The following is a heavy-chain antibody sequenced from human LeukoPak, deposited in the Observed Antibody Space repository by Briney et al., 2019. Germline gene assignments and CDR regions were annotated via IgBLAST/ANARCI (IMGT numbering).Heavy chain of an antibody. J-gene: IGHJ4*02. CDR2: IVVGSGNT. CDR1: GFTFTSSA. CDR3: AAGEDTAMVPFDY. Sequence: SVKVSCKASGFTFTSSAVQWVRQARGQRLAWIGWIVVGSGNTNYAQKFQERVTITRDMSTSTAYMELSSLRSEDTAVYYCAAGEDTAMVPFDYWGQGTLVTVSS. D-gene: IGHD5-18*01. V-gene: IGHV1-58*01.